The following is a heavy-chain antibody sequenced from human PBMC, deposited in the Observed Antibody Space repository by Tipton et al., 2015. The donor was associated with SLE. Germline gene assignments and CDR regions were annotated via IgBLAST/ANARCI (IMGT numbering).Heavy chain of an antibody. J-gene: IGHJ4*02. Sequence: SLRLSCAASGFTFDDYAMHWVRQAPGKGLEWVSGISWNSGSIGYADSVKGRFTISRDNAKNSLYLQMNSLRAEDTALYYCAKDSSGYYRGVGYWGQGTLVTVSS. CDR2: ISWNSGSI. CDR1: GFTFDDYA. D-gene: IGHD3-22*01. CDR3: AKDSSGYYRGVGY. V-gene: IGHV3-9*01.